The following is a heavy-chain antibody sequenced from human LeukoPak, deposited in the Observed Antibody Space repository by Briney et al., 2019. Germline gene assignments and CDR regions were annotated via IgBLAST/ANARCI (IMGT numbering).Heavy chain of an antibody. D-gene: IGHD6-19*01. Sequence: SETLSLTYTVSGGSISSSSYYWGWIRQPPGKGLEWIGSIYYSGSTYYNPSLKSRVTISVDTSKNQFSLKLSSVTAADTAVYYCARLGDSSGWYTFYYFDYWGQGTLVTVSS. CDR1: GGSISSSSYY. J-gene: IGHJ4*02. CDR2: IYYSGST. V-gene: IGHV4-39*01. CDR3: ARLGDSSGWYTFYYFDY.